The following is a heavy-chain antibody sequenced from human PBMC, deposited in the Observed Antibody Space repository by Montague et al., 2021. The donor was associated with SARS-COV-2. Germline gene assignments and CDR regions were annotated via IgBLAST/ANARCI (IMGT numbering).Heavy chain of an antibody. J-gene: IGHJ4*02. CDR1: GGSISTYYY. V-gene: IGHV4-39*02. Sequence: SETLSLTCTVSGGSISTYYYWGWIRQPPGKGLEWIGSIYYGGSTYYNPSLKSRVTISVDTSMNHFSLKLSSVTAADTAAYYCARDQGVYCSGGSCYNFDYWGQGTLVTVSS. CDR2: IYYGGST. CDR3: ARDQGVYCSGGSCYNFDY. D-gene: IGHD2-15*01.